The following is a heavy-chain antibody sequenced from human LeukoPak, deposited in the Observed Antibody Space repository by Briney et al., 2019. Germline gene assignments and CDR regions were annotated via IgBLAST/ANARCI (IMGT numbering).Heavy chain of an antibody. Sequence: SETLSLTCAVSGGSISSGGYSWSWIRQPPEKGLEWIGYIYHSGSTYYNPSLKSRVTISVDRSKNQFSLKLSSVTAADTAVYYCARGGSILTGYYKDYSSFDPWGQGTLVTVSS. CDR2: IYHSGST. V-gene: IGHV4-30-2*01. CDR3: ARGGSILTGYYKDYSSFDP. D-gene: IGHD3-9*01. J-gene: IGHJ5*02. CDR1: GGSISSGGYS.